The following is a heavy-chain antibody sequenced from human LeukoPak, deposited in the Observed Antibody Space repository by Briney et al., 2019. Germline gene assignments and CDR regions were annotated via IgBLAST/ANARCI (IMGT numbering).Heavy chain of an antibody. CDR2: IYYSGST. Sequence: SETLSLTCTVSGGSISSSSYYWGWIRQPPGKGLEWIGSIYYSGSTYYNPSLKSRVTISVDTSKNQFSLKLSSVTAADTAVYYCARLTLVSPDAFDIWGQGTMVTVSS. CDR1: GGSISSSSYY. J-gene: IGHJ3*02. V-gene: IGHV4-39*01. CDR3: ARLTLVSPDAFDI. D-gene: IGHD2-15*01.